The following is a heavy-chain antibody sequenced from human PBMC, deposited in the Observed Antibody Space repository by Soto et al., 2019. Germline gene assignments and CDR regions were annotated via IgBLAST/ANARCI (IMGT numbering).Heavy chain of an antibody. CDR3: ARTHCSSISCYVGCWDY. CDR2: ISPNSGDT. V-gene: IGHV1-2*04. J-gene: IGHJ4*02. Sequence: QVQLVQSGAEVKKPGASVKVSCKASGYTFTGYDMHWVRQAPGQGLEWMGWISPNSGDTNYAQKFQGWVTMTRDTSISTAYMELSRLRSDDTAVYYCARTHCSSISCYVGCWDYWGQGTLVTVSS. D-gene: IGHD2-2*01. CDR1: GYTFTGYD.